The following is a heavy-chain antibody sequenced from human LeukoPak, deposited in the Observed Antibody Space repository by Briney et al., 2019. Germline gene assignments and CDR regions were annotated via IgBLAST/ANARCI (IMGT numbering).Heavy chain of an antibody. D-gene: IGHD1-1*01. Sequence: GSLRLSCAVSGFPVSSNFMSWVRQAPGKGLEWVSVLYSGGNSYYADSVKGRFTISRHNSKNTVYLQMNNLRAEDTAMYYCARVDTTLSYKLDYWGQGTLVTVSS. CDR2: LYSGGNS. V-gene: IGHV3-53*04. CDR3: ARVDTTLSYKLDY. J-gene: IGHJ4*02. CDR1: GFPVSSNF.